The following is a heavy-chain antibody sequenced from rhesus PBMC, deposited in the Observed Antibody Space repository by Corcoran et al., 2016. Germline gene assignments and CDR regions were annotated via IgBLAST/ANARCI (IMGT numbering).Heavy chain of an antibody. V-gene: IGHV3-30*02. D-gene: IGHD2-15*01. Sequence: EVQLVESGEGLVQPGGSLRLACATSGLPFTNSRLNWVRQTPGEGLEVVALITGKFDGETLHSAASVQGRFTVSRDDSKSTLYLQMNNLKTEDTAVYYCATLTDGTYDYWGRGVLVTVSS. J-gene: IGHJ4*01. CDR1: GLPFTNSR. CDR3: ATLTDGTYDY. CDR2: ITGKFDGETL.